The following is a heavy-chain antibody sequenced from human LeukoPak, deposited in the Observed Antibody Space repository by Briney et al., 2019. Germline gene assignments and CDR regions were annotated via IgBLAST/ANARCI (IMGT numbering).Heavy chain of an antibody. CDR3: ASLRKRGGAFDL. J-gene: IGHJ3*01. CDR1: GGSISNNNYY. V-gene: IGHV4-39*07. CDR2: IYYSGTT. Sequence: PSETLSLTCSVSGGSISNNNYYWGWIRQSPGKGLEWIGNIYYSGTTYYNPSLPSLKSRVTILIDTSKNQFSLRLRSVTAADTAVYYCASLRKRGGAFDLWGQGKVVTVSS.